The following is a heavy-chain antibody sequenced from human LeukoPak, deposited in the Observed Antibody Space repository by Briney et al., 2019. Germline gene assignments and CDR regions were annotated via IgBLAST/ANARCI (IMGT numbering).Heavy chain of an antibody. D-gene: IGHD2-2*01. V-gene: IGHV3-30*02. J-gene: IGHJ6*03. CDR2: IRYDGSNK. CDR1: GFTFSGSG. Sequence: GGSLRLSCAASGFTFSGSGMHWVRQAPGKGLEWVTFIRYDGSNKYYTDSVKGRFTISRDNSKNTLYLQMDSLRAEDTAVYYCARGDCSSTSCYAYYYYYYMDVWGKGTTVTVSS. CDR3: ARGDCSSTSCYAYYYYYYMDV.